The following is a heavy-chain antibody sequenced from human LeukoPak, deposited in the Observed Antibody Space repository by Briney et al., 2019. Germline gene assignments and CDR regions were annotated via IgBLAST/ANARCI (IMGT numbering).Heavy chain of an antibody. CDR2: ISSSSSYI. CDR3: ARDQVPAAIGYYMDV. V-gene: IGHV3-21*01. Sequence: PGGSLRLSCAASGFTFSSYSMNWVRQAPGKGLEWVSSISSSSSYIYYADSVKGRFTISRDNAKNSLYLQMNSLRAEDTAVYYCARDQVPAAIGYYMDVWGKGTTVTISS. CDR1: GFTFSSYS. J-gene: IGHJ6*03. D-gene: IGHD2-2*01.